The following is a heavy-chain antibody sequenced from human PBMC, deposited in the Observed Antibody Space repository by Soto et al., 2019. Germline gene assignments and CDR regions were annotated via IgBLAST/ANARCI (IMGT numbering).Heavy chain of an antibody. CDR1: GYSFTSYW. Sequence: LGESLKISCKGSGYSFTSYWISWVRQMPGEGLEWMGRIDPSDSYTNYSPSFQGHVTISADKSISTAYLQWSSLKASDTAMYYCARHGLPRGLFDYWGQGTLVTVSS. CDR2: IDPSDSYT. J-gene: IGHJ4*02. V-gene: IGHV5-10-1*01. D-gene: IGHD2-15*01. CDR3: ARHGLPRGLFDY.